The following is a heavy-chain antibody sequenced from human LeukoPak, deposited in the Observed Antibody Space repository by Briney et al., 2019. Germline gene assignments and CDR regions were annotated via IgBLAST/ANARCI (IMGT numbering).Heavy chain of an antibody. CDR3: ARGWSSGYPFDY. Sequence: GGSLRLSCAASGFAFSSFSMNWVRQAPGKGLEWVSHISSGTSSIYYADPVKGRFTISRDNAKNSLFLQMNSLRAEDTAVYYCARGWSSGYPFDYWGQGTLVTVSS. D-gene: IGHD3-22*01. CDR2: ISSGTSSI. J-gene: IGHJ4*02. CDR1: GFAFSSFS. V-gene: IGHV3-48*01.